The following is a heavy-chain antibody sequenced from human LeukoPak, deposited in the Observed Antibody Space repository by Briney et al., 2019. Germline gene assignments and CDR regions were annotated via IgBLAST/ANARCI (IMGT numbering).Heavy chain of an antibody. V-gene: IGHV3-23*01. J-gene: IGHJ4*02. D-gene: IGHD3-3*01. Sequence: HPGGSRRLSCAASGFTFSSYAMSWVRQAPGKGLEWVSAISGGGGSTYYADSVKGRFTISRDNSKNTLYLQMNSLRAEDTAVYYCAKWVYYDFWSGYPNGRFDYWGQGTLVTVSS. CDR2: ISGGGGST. CDR1: GFTFSSYA. CDR3: AKWVYYDFWSGYPNGRFDY.